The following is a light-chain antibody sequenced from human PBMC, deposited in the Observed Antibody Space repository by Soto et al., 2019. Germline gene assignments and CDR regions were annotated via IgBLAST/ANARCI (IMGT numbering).Light chain of an antibody. Sequence: DIQMTQPPSSLSASVGDRVTITCRASQSISYYLNWYQQKPGKAPKLLIYAASSLQSGVPSRFSASGSGTDFTLTISSLQPEDFATYYCQQNYSPPWTFRQGTKVEIK. V-gene: IGKV1-39*01. CDR1: QSISYY. CDR3: QQNYSPPWT. J-gene: IGKJ1*01. CDR2: AAS.